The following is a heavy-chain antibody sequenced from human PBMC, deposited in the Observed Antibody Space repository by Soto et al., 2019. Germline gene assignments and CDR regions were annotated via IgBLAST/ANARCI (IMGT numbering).Heavy chain of an antibody. J-gene: IGHJ3*02. CDR2: ISGSGGST. CDR3: AKDEGDIVVVVAATPGDAFDI. V-gene: IGHV3-23*01. Sequence: GGSLRLSCAASGFTFSSYAMSWVRQAPGKGLEWVSAISGSGGSTYYADSVKGRFTISRDNSKNTLYLQMNSLRAEDTAVYYCAKDEGDIVVVVAATPGDAFDIWGQGTMVTVS. CDR1: GFTFSSYA. D-gene: IGHD2-15*01.